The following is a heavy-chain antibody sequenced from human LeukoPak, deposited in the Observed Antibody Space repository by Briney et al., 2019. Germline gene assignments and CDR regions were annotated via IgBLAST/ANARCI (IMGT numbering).Heavy chain of an antibody. D-gene: IGHD6-13*01. V-gene: IGHV4-34*01. CDR1: GGSFSGYY. CDR2: INHSGST. CDR3: ARAITLEGSDSSSWYDAFDI. J-gene: IGHJ3*02. Sequence: SETLSLTCAVYGGSFSGYYWSWIRQPPGKGLEWIGEINHSGSTNYNPSLKSRVTISVDTSKNQFSLKLSSVTAADTAVYYCARAITLEGSDSSSWYDAFDIWGQGTMVTVSS.